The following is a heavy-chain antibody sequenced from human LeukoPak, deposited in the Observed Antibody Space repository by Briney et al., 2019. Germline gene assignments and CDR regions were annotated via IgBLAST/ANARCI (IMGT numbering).Heavy chain of an antibody. J-gene: IGHJ4*02. Sequence: GGSLRLSCSASGFTFNEYAMHWVRQAPGKGLEWVSSISWNSDSIAYADSVRGRFTISRDNAKSSLYIQMNSLRPGDTALYYCAKDKGITNGFYYFDSWGQGTLVAVSS. CDR2: ISWNSDSI. D-gene: IGHD3-10*01. V-gene: IGHV3-9*01. CDR3: AKDKGITNGFYYFDS. CDR1: GFTFNEYA.